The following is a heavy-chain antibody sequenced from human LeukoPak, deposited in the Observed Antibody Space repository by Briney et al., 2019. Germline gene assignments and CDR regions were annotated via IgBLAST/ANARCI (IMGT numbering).Heavy chain of an antibody. V-gene: IGHV3-21*01. D-gene: IGHD5-24*01. CDR3: AREEMTPYGMDV. CDR1: GFTFSSYS. Sequence: GGSLRLSCAASGFTFSSYSMNWVRQAPGKGLEWVSSISSSSYIYYADSVKGRFTISRDNAKNSLYLQMNSLRAEDTAVYYCAREEMTPYGMDVWGQGTTVTVSS. CDR2: ISSSSYI. J-gene: IGHJ6*02.